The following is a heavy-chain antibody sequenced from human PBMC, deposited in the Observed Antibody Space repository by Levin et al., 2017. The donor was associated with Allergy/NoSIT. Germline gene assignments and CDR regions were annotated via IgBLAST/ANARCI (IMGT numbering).Heavy chain of an antibody. CDR3: ARSTWLRRYDILTAGGFGY. D-gene: IGHD3-9*01. CDR1: GGSFSGSY. CDR2: INHSGST. J-gene: IGHJ4*02. V-gene: IGHV4-34*01. Sequence: HSQTLSLTCAVYGGSFSGSYWSWIRQPPGKGLEWIGEINHSGSTNYNPSLKSRVTISVDTSKNQFSLKLSSVTAADTAVYYCARSTWLRRYDILTAGGFGYWGQGTLVTVSS.